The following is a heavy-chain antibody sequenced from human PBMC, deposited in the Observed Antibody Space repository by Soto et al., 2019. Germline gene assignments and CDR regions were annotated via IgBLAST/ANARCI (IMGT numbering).Heavy chain of an antibody. Sequence: PGGSLRLSCAASGFTFSVFWMHWVRQAPEKGLEWVSRVSGDETFRNYADSVKGRFAISRDNAKNTVYLQMTSLRAEDTAVYFCAASLSGDPYPLDYWGPGTLVTVS. CDR1: GFTFSVFW. CDR3: AASLSGDPYPLDY. V-gene: IGHV3-74*01. D-gene: IGHD7-27*01. CDR2: VSGDETFR. J-gene: IGHJ4*01.